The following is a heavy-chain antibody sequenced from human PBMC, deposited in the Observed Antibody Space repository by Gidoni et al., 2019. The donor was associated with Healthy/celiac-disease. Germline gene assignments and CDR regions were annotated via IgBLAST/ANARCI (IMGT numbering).Heavy chain of an antibody. Sequence: EVQLLESGGGLVQPGGSLRLSCAASGLTVSSYAMSWVRQAPGKGLDLVSAISGSGGSTYYADSVKGRFTISRDNSKNTLYLQMNSLRAEDTAVYYCAKDPVRGVIMFDYWGQGTLVTVSS. CDR3: AKDPVRGVIMFDY. D-gene: IGHD3-10*01. V-gene: IGHV3-23*01. CDR2: ISGSGGST. CDR1: GLTVSSYA. J-gene: IGHJ4*02.